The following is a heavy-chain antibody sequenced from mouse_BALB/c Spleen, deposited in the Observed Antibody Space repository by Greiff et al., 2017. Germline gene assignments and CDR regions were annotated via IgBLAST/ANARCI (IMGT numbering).Heavy chain of an antibody. CDR3: ARSDYYGSSYGYYAMDY. V-gene: IGHV3-2*02. J-gene: IGHJ4*01. Sequence: EVQRVESGPGLVKPSQSLSLTCTVTGYSITSDYAWNWIRQFPGNKLEWMGYISYSGSTSYNPSLKSRISITRDTSKNQFFLQLNSVTTEDTATYYCARSDYYGSSYGYYAMDYWGQGTSVTVSS. D-gene: IGHD1-1*01. CDR2: ISYSGST. CDR1: GYSITSDYA.